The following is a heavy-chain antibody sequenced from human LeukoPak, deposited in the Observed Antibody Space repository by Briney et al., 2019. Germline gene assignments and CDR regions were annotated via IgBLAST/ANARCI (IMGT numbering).Heavy chain of an antibody. CDR3: AKDVDLFGELYFDS. Sequence: PGGSLRLSCVASEFTFTGYGMHWVRQAPGKALEWVAFLRYDGSNRSYADSVKGRFTISRDNSKNTLYLQMNSLRAEDTAVYYCAKDVDLFGELYFDSWGQGTLVTVSS. CDR1: EFTFTGYG. J-gene: IGHJ4*02. CDR2: LRYDGSNR. V-gene: IGHV3-30*02. D-gene: IGHD3-10*02.